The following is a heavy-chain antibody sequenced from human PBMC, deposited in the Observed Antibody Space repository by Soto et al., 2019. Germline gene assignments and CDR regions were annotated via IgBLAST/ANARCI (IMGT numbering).Heavy chain of an antibody. V-gene: IGHV4-34*01. Sequence: PSETLSLTCAVYGGSFSGYYWSWIRQPPGKGLEWIGEINHSGSTNYNPSLKSRVTISVDTSKNQFSLKLSSVTAADTAVYYCARNGSYYDFWSGYYFGGGMDVWGQGTTVNRLL. CDR3: ARNGSYYDFWSGYYFGGGMDV. CDR2: INHSGST. D-gene: IGHD3-3*01. J-gene: IGHJ6*02. CDR1: GGSFSGYY.